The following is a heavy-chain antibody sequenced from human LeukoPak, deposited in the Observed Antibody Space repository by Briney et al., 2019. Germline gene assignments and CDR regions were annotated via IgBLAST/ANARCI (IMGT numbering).Heavy chain of an antibody. Sequence: AASVEVSCKASGYTFTGYYMHWVRQAPGQGLEWMGWINPNSGGTNYAQKFQGWVTMTRDTSISTAYMELSRLRSDDTAVYYCARAPHGMAFDIWGQGTMVTVSS. CDR3: ARAPHGMAFDI. CDR2: INPNSGGT. J-gene: IGHJ3*02. V-gene: IGHV1-2*04. CDR1: GYTFTGYY.